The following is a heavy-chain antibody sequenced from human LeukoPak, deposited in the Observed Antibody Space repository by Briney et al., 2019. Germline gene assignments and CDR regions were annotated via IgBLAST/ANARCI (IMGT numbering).Heavy chain of an antibody. V-gene: IGHV4-4*07. J-gene: IGHJ6*03. Sequence: SETLSLTCTVSGGSISSYYWSWIRQPAGKGLEWIGRIYTSGSTNYNPSLKSRVTMSVDTSKNQFSLKLSSVTAADTAVYYCARAVEIGGYYYYYYMDVWGKGTTVTISS. CDR1: GGSISSYY. CDR3: ARAVEIGGYYYYYYMDV. D-gene: IGHD2/OR15-2a*01. CDR2: IYTSGST.